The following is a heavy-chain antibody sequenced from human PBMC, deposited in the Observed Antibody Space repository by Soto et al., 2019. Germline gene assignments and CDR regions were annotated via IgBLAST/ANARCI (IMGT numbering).Heavy chain of an antibody. CDR2: IYSGGST. J-gene: IGHJ6*02. CDR1: GFTVSSNY. Sequence: LRLSCAASGFTVSSNYVSWVRQAPGKGLEWVSVIYSGGSTYYADSVKGRFTISRDNSKNTLYLQMNSLRAEDTAVYYCARDLTGGYYYYGMDVWGQGTTVTVSS. D-gene: IGHD7-27*01. CDR3: ARDLTGGYYYYGMDV. V-gene: IGHV3-53*01.